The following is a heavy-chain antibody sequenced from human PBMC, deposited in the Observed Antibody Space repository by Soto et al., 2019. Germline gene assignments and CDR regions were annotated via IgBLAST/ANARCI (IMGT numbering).Heavy chain of an antibody. CDR2: IFSNDEK. Sequence: QVTLKESGPVLVKPTETLTLTCTVSGFSLSNARMGVSWIRQPPGKALEWLAHIFSNDEKSYSTSLKSRLTISKDTSKSQVVPTMTNIDPVDTATYYCARIQGYSSSWYYFDYWGQGTLVTVSS. CDR1: GFSLSNARMG. V-gene: IGHV2-26*01. D-gene: IGHD6-13*01. CDR3: ARIQGYSSSWYYFDY. J-gene: IGHJ4*02.